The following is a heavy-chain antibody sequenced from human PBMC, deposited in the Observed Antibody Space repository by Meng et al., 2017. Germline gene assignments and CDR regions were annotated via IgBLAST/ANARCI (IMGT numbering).Heavy chain of an antibody. CDR2: IYYSGST. Sequence: SETLSLTCTVSGGSISSYYWSWIRQPPGKGLEWIGYIYYSGSTNYNPSLKSRVTISVDTSKNQFSLKLSSVTAADTAVYYCARDLGDVEMATMGEDYWGQGTLVTVSS. CDR3: ARDLGDVEMATMGEDY. D-gene: IGHD5-24*01. J-gene: IGHJ4*02. V-gene: IGHV4-59*01. CDR1: GGSISSYY.